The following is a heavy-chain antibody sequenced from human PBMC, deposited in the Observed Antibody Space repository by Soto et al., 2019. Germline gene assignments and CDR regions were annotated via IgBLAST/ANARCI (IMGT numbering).Heavy chain of an antibody. D-gene: IGHD3-10*01. Sequence: ASVKVSCKASGGTFSSYAISWVRQAPGQGLEWMGGIIPIFGTANYAQKFQGRVTITADESTSTAYMELSSLRSEDTAVYYCARRDYYGSGSYQSYYYGMDVWGQGTTVTVSS. J-gene: IGHJ6*02. V-gene: IGHV1-69*13. CDR2: IIPIFGTA. CDR1: GGTFSSYA. CDR3: ARRDYYGSGSYQSYYYGMDV.